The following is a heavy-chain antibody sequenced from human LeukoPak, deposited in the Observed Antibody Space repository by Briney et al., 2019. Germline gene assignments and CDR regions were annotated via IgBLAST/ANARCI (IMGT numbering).Heavy chain of an antibody. CDR2: IYYSGST. Sequence: SQTLSLTCTVSGGSTSSGGYFWSWILQHPGKGLESIGYIYYSGSTYYNPSLKSRVTISVDTSKNQFSLKLSSVTAADTAVYYCARDRAGIVDYWGQGTLVTVSS. V-gene: IGHV4-31*03. CDR3: ARDRAGIVDY. J-gene: IGHJ4*02. D-gene: IGHD3-10*01. CDR1: GGSTSSGGYF.